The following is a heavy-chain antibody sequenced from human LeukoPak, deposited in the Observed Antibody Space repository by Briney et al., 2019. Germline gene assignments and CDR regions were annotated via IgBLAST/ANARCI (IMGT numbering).Heavy chain of an antibody. D-gene: IGHD7-27*01. J-gene: IGHJ4*02. V-gene: IGHV3-74*01. CDR1: GFTFSSYW. CDR2: INSDGSST. CDR3: ARVGTGDLRRFDY. Sequence: PGGSLRLSCAASGFTFSSYWMHWVRQAPGKGLVWVSRINSDGSSTSYADSVKGRFTISRDNAKNTLYLQMNSLRAEDTAVYYCARVGTGDLRRFDYWGQGTLVTVSS.